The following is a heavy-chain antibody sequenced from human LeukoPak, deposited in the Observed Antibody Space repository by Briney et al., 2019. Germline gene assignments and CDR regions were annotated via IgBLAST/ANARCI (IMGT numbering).Heavy chain of an antibody. J-gene: IGHJ4*02. D-gene: IGHD5-18*01. CDR2: ISYDGSNK. CDR1: GFTFSSYG. CDR3: AKVDTAMATKDYFDY. Sequence: PGRSLRLSCAASGFTFSSYGMHWVRQAPGKGLEWVAVISYDGSNKYYADSVKGRFTISRDNSKNTLYLQMNSLRAEDTAVYYCAKVDTAMATKDYFDYWGQGTLVTVSP. V-gene: IGHV3-30*18.